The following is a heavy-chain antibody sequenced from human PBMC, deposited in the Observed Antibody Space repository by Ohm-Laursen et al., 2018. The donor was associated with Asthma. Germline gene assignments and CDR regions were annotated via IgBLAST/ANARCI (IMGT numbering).Heavy chain of an antibody. CDR2: ISYDGSNK. Sequence: SLRLSCAASRFTFSSYGMHWVRQAPGKGLEWVAVISYDGSNKYYADSVKGRFTISRDNSKNTLYLQMNSLRAEGTAVYYCARKFSSGWLFDFWGQGTLVTVSS. CDR3: ARKFSSGWLFDF. D-gene: IGHD6-19*01. V-gene: IGHV3-30*03. J-gene: IGHJ4*02. CDR1: RFTFSSYG.